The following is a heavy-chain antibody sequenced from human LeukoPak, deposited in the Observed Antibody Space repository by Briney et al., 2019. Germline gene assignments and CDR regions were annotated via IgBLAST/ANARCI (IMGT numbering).Heavy chain of an antibody. D-gene: IGHD5-18*01. CDR1: GGSISSYY. CDR2: VYYSGTT. Sequence: PSETLSLTCTVSGGSISSYYWSWIRQPPGKALEWIGYVYYSGTTDYNPSLKSRVTISVDTSKMQFSLNLNSVTAADTAVYYCSASKQLWLRGLFDYWGQGTLVTVSS. J-gene: IGHJ4*02. V-gene: IGHV4-59*01. CDR3: SASKQLWLRGLFDY.